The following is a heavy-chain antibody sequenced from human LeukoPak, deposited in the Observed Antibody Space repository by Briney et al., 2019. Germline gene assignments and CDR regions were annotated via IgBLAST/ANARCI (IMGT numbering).Heavy chain of an antibody. CDR3: ARLGWAVAGRLEFEY. V-gene: IGHV3-21*01. D-gene: IGHD6-19*01. J-gene: IGHJ4*02. Sequence: GGSLRLSCAASGFTFSSYSMNWVRQAPGKGLEWVSSISSSSSYIYYADSVKGRLTISRDNAKNSLYLQMNSLRAEDTAVYYCARLGWAVAGRLEFEYWGQGTLVTVSS. CDR1: GFTFSSYS. CDR2: ISSSSSYI.